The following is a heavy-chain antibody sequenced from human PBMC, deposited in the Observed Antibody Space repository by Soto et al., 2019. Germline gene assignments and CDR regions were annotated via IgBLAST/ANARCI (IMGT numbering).Heavy chain of an antibody. V-gene: IGHV4-38-2*01. CDR3: ARLAPIAAADGMDV. D-gene: IGHD6-13*01. CDR1: GYSISSGYY. J-gene: IGHJ6*02. Sequence: SETLSLTCAVSGYSISSGYYWGWIRQSPGKGLEWIGSIYHSGSTYYNPSLKSRVIISEDTSKDQFSLKLSSVTAADTAVYYCARLAPIAAADGMDVWGQGTTVTVSS. CDR2: IYHSGST.